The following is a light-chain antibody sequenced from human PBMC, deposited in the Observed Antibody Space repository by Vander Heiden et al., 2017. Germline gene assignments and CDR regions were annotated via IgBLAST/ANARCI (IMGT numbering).Light chain of an antibody. Sequence: SSELTQPPSVSVSPGQTARITCSGDPLSKKYTYWYRQKSGQAPVLVIYEDAKRPSGIPERLSFSSSGTIATVTISGAQVEDEGDYYCYSTDSSRNHRGIFGGGTKLTVL. V-gene: IGLV3-10*01. CDR3: YSTDSSRNHRGI. J-gene: IGLJ2*01. CDR2: EDA. CDR1: PLSKKY.